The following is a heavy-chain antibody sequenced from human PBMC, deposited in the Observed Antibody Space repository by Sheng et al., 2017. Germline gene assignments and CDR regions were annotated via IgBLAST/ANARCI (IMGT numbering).Heavy chain of an antibody. CDR2: MNANSGNT. V-gene: IGHV1-8*02. Sequence: QVQLVQSGAEVKKPGASVKVSCKASGYNFNSFDINWVRQATGQGLEWMGWMNANSGNTGYAQKFQGRVTMTRTTSITTAYLDLRSLRSEDTAIYYCVRGQGNDYLDYWGQGTLV. CDR1: GYNFNSFD. CDR3: VRGQGNDYLDY. J-gene: IGHJ4*02.